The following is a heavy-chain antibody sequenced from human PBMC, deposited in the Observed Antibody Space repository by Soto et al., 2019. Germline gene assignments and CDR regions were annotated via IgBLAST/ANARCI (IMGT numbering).Heavy chain of an antibody. Sequence: ASVKVSCKVSGYTLTELSMHWVRQAPGKGLEWMGGFDPEDGETIYAQKFQGRVTMTEDTSTDTAYMELSSLRSEDTAVYYCATEPAASRGVIYGWFDTWGQGTLVTVSS. CDR1: GYTLTELS. J-gene: IGHJ5*02. CDR3: ATEPAASRGVIYGWFDT. V-gene: IGHV1-24*01. D-gene: IGHD3-10*01. CDR2: FDPEDGET.